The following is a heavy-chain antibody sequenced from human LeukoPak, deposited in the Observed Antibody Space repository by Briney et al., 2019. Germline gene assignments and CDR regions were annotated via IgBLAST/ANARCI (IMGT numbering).Heavy chain of an antibody. V-gene: IGHV1-46*01. CDR2: INPSGGST. Sequence: ASVKVSCKASGYTFTSYYMHWVRQAPGQGLEWMGIINPSGGSTSYAQKFQGRVTMPRHTSTSTVYMELSSLRSEDTAVYYCASSYDRSGSFDYWGQGTLVTVSS. D-gene: IGHD3-22*01. J-gene: IGHJ4*02. CDR1: GYTFTSYY. CDR3: ASSYDRSGSFDY.